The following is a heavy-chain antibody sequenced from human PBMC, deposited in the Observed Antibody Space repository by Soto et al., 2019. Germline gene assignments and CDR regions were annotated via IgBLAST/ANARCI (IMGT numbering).Heavy chain of an antibody. J-gene: IGHJ6*02. CDR2: IYWTDDK. V-gene: IGHV2-5*01. Sequence: QITLKESGPTLVKPTQTLTLTCTFSGFSLSTSGMGVAWIRQPPEKALEWLAVIYWTDDKRYSPSLKSRLTITKDTSKNQVVLTMTDMDPVDTATYYCAHRKSSYYGSENTYYYGMDVWGQGTTVTVSS. CDR3: AHRKSSYYGSENTYYYGMDV. CDR1: GFSLSTSGMG. D-gene: IGHD3-10*01.